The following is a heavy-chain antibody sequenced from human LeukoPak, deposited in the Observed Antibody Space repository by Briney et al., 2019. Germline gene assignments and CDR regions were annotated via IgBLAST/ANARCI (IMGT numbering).Heavy chain of an antibody. CDR3: ARVQVRELFPDF. CDR2: IYDSGST. Sequence: SETLSLTCTVSGGSINSYCWSWIRQLPGKGLQSIGYIYDSGSTRYNPSLKSRVTMSVDTSNNQFSMNLTSVTAADTAVYYCARVQVRELFPDFWGQGTLVTVSS. CDR1: GGSINSYC. D-gene: IGHD3-10*01. V-gene: IGHV4-59*01. J-gene: IGHJ4*02.